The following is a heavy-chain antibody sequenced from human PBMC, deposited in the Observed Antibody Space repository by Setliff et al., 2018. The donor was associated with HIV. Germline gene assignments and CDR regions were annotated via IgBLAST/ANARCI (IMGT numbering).Heavy chain of an antibody. D-gene: IGHD5-12*01. Sequence: PGGSLRLSCAASGFTFSDSYMSWIRQAPGKGLEWVSYISSQSTYTNYADSVRGRFTISRDNAKNSLYLQMNSLRAEDTAVYYCARVMIGYSGYDAFDYWGQGTLGTVSS. CDR3: ARVMIGYSGYDAFDY. CDR1: GFTFSDSY. V-gene: IGHV3-11*05. CDR2: ISSQSTYT. J-gene: IGHJ4*02.